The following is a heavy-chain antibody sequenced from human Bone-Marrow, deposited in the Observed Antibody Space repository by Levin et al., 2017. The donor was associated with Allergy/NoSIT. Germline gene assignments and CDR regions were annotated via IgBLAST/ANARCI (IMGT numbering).Heavy chain of an antibody. J-gene: IGHJ6*02. V-gene: IGHV3-11*01. CDR3: ARTPPAGDPELYYYYYGMDV. CDR1: GFTFSDYY. Sequence: LGGSLRLSCAASGFTFSDYYMSWVRQAPGKGLEWVSYVSRSGRTIYYADSVKGRFTISRDNAKISLYLQMNSLRAEDTAVYYCARTPPAGDPELYYYYYGMDVWGQGTTVTVSS. CDR2: VSRSGRTI. D-gene: IGHD1-14*01.